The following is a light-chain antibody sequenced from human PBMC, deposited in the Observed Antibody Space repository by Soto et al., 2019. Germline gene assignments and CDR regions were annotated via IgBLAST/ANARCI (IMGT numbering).Light chain of an antibody. CDR2: GAS. CDR1: QSVNNR. J-gene: IGKJ2*01. CDR3: QQYDSWPPLYT. V-gene: IGKV3-15*01. Sequence: EILMTQSPAILSVSPGERATLSCRASQSVNNRLAWYQQRPGQIPRLLIHGASTRATGIPARFSGSGSGTEFTLTISSLQSEDSAVYYCQQYDSWPPLYTFGQGTKLEI.